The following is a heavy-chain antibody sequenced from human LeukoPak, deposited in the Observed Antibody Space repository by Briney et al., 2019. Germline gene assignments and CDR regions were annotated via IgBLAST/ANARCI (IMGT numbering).Heavy chain of an antibody. CDR2: INPNSGGT. CDR3: ARHKEKFGDSCLDDD. D-gene: IGHD4-17*01. Sequence: GASVKVSCKASGYTFTGYYMHWVRQAPGQGLEWMGRINPNSGGTNYAQKFQGRVTMTRDTSISTAYMELNSLRADDTAVYYCARHKEKFGDSCLDDDWGQGTLVTVSS. V-gene: IGHV1-2*06. CDR1: GYTFTGYY. J-gene: IGHJ4*02.